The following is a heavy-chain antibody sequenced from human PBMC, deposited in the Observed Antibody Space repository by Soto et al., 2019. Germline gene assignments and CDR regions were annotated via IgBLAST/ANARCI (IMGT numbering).Heavy chain of an antibody. CDR3: ARGLVVYQQLARGRDRFDP. J-gene: IGHJ5*02. D-gene: IGHD2-8*02. CDR1: GFTLRSYW. V-gene: IGHV3-74*01. Sequence: EVQLVESGGGQVQPGGSLTLSCAVSGFTLRSYWMHWVRQAPGKGLEWVARIDSDGRTTNYADSVKGRFTISRDNAKNAVLVHMNRLRVEDRAVYYCARGLVVYQQLARGRDRFDPWGQGTLVTVSS. CDR2: IDSDGRTT.